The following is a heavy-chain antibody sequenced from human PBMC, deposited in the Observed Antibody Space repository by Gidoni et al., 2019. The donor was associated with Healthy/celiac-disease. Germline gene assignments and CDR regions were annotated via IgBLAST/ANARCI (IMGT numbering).Heavy chain of an antibody. CDR2: ISYDGSNK. V-gene: IGHV3-30*18. Sequence: QVQLVESGGGVVQPGRSLRLSCAASGFAFSSYGMHWVRPATGKGLEWVAVISYDGSNKYYADSVKGRFTISRDNSKNTLYLQMNSLRAEDTAVYYCAKDPIWGELTKLTLFDYWGQGTLVTVSS. J-gene: IGHJ4*02. D-gene: IGHD1-26*01. CDR1: GFAFSSYG. CDR3: AKDPIWGELTKLTLFDY.